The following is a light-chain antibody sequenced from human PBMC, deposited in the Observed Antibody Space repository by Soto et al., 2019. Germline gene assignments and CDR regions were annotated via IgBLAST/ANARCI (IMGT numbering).Light chain of an antibody. CDR3: QQYDNLPLT. Sequence: EIQTTGFQSNLGTAVGERGTMTCGERQDISNYLNWYQQKPGKAPKLLIYDASNLETGVPSRFSGSGAGTDFTFTISSLQPEDIATYYCQQYDNLPLTFGGGTKVDIK. CDR2: DAS. V-gene: IGKV1-33*01. CDR1: QDISNY. J-gene: IGKJ4*01.